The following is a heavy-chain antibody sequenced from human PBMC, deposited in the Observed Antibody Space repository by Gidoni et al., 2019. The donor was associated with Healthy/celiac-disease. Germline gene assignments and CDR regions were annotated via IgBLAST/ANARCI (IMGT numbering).Heavy chain of an antibody. Sequence: QVQLVQSGAEVQKPGASVQVSCQVSVYTLTALSMHWVRQAPGKGLERMGGFDPEDGETIYAQKYQGRVTMTEDTSTDTAYMELSSLRSEDTAVYYCAIRDFWSGSRFDPWGQGTLVTVSS. CDR3: AIRDFWSGSRFDP. CDR2: FDPEDGET. J-gene: IGHJ5*02. CDR1: VYTLTALS. D-gene: IGHD3-3*01. V-gene: IGHV1-24*01.